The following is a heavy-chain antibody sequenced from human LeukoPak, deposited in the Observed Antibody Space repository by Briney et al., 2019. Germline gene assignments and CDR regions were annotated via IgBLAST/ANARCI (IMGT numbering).Heavy chain of an antibody. Sequence: GRSLRLSCAASGFTFSSYAMHWVRQAPGKGLEWVAVISYDGSNKYYADSVKGRFTISRDNSKNTLYLQMNSLRAEDTAVYYCARIAVRGVNEFDYWAREPWSPSPQ. CDR1: GFTFSSYA. J-gene: IGHJ4*02. CDR3: ARIAVRGVNEFDY. CDR2: ISYDGSNK. V-gene: IGHV3-30-3*01. D-gene: IGHD3-10*01.